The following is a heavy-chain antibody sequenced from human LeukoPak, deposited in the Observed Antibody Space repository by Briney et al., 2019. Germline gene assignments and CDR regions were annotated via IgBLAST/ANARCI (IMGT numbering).Heavy chain of an antibody. J-gene: IGHJ6*03. V-gene: IGHV4-34*01. CDR3: ARWLEEVGPTGGDYYYMDV. CDR2: INHSGST. D-gene: IGHD1-26*01. CDR1: GGSFSGYY. Sequence: SETLSLTCAVYGGSFSGYYWSWIRQPPGKGLEWIGEINHSGSTNYNPSLKSRVTISVDTSKNQFSLKLSSVTAADTAVYYCARWLEEVGPTGGDYYYMDVWGKGTTVTISS.